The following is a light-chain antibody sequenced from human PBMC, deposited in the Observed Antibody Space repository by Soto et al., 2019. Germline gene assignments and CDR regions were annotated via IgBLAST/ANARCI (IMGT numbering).Light chain of an antibody. CDR2: GNN. Sequence: QSVLTQPPSVSGAPGQRVTISCTGSSSNIGAGYDVHWYQQLPGTAPKLLIYGNNNRPSGVPDRFSGSKSGTSASLAITGFQAEDEADYDCHSYESSLSGSRVFGGGTKLTVL. CDR3: HSYESSLSGSRV. J-gene: IGLJ3*02. CDR1: SSNIGAGYD. V-gene: IGLV1-40*01.